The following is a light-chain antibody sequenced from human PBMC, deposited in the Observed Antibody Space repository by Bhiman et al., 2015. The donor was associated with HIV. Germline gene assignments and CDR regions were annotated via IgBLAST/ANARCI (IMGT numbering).Light chain of an antibody. CDR3: SSYTSSNTYV. Sequence: QSALTQPRSVSGSPGQSVTISCSGTSSDVGAYNLVSWYQQHPGKAPKLMICDVNKRPSGVSNRFSGSKSGNTASLTISGLQAEDEADYYCSSYTSSNTYVFGTGTKVTVL. CDR2: DVN. J-gene: IGLJ1*01. V-gene: IGLV2-11*01. CDR1: SSDVGAYNL.